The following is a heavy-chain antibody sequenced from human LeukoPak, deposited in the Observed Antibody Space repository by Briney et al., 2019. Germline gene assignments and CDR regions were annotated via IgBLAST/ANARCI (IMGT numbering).Heavy chain of an antibody. J-gene: IGHJ4*02. D-gene: IGHD1-26*01. CDR3: ATLGATNFDY. V-gene: IGHV1-2*02. Sequence: ASVKVSCKASGYTFIDYYIHWVRQASGQGLEFLGWISPDSGGTNYPQKFQGRVTLTRDTSISTAYMELSRLGSDDTAVYYCATLGATNFDYWGQGTLVTVSS. CDR2: ISPDSGGT. CDR1: GYTFIDYY.